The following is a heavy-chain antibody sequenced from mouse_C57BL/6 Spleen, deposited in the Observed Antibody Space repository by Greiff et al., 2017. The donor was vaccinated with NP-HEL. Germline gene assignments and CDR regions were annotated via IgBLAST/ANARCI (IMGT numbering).Heavy chain of an antibody. Sequence: VQGVESGAELVKPGASVKLSCKASGYTFTEYTIHWVKQRSGQGLEWIGWFYPGSGSIKYNEKFKDKATLTADKSSSTVYMELSRLTSEDSAVYFCARHETHYDYLDYWGQGTTLTVSS. CDR2: FYPGSGSI. D-gene: IGHD2-4*01. J-gene: IGHJ2*01. CDR3: ARHETHYDYLDY. V-gene: IGHV1-62-2*01. CDR1: GYTFTEYT.